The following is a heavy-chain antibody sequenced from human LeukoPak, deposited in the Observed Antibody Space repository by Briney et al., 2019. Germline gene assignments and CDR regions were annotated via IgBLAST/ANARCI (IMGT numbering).Heavy chain of an antibody. V-gene: IGHV4-34*01. CDR1: GGSFSGYY. CDR3: ARDSRSGWGNWFDP. D-gene: IGHD6-19*01. Sequence: SETLSLTCAVYGGSFSGYYWSWIRQPPGKGLEWIGEINHSGSTNYNPSLKSRVAISVDTSKNQFSLKLSSVTAADTAVYYCARDSRSGWGNWFDPWGQGTLVTVSS. CDR2: INHSGST. J-gene: IGHJ5*02.